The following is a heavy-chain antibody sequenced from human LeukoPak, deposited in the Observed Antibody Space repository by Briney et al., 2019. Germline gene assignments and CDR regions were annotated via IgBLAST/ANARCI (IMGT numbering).Heavy chain of an antibody. CDR1: GYSFTSYW. Sequence: GESLKIFCKGSGYSFTSYWIGWVRQMPGKGLEWMGIIYPGDSDTRYSPSFQGQVTTSADKSISTAYLQWSSLKASDTAMYYCARLEPGIAHAFDIWGQGTMVTVSS. CDR2: IYPGDSDT. CDR3: ARLEPGIAHAFDI. J-gene: IGHJ3*02. D-gene: IGHD6-13*01. V-gene: IGHV5-51*01.